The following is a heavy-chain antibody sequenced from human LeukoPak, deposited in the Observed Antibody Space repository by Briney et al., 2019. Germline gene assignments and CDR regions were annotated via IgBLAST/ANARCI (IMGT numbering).Heavy chain of an antibody. J-gene: IGHJ4*02. CDR1: GFTFSSYG. V-gene: IGHV3-33*08. Sequence: PGRSLRLSCAASGFTFSSYGMHWVRQAPGKGLEWVAFIRYDESNKYYADSVKGRFTISRDNAKNSLYLQMNSLRAEDTAVYYCVRDNPRCCGVVPANIDDYWGQGTLVTVSS. CDR3: VRDNPRCCGVVPANIDDY. CDR2: IRYDESNK. D-gene: IGHD2-15*01.